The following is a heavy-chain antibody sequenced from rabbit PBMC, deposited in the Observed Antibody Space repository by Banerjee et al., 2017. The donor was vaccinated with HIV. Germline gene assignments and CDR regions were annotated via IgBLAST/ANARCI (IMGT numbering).Heavy chain of an antibody. CDR3: ARDSLLADYYFNL. CDR1: GFSFSSDYY. D-gene: IGHD5-1*01. J-gene: IGHJ4*01. V-gene: IGHV1S45*01. Sequence: QEQLEESGGDLVKPGASLTLTCKASGFSFSSDYYMCWVRQAPGKGLEWIACIYGGSSGSTYYATWAKGRFTISKTSSTTVTLQMTSLTAADTATYFCARDSLLADYYFNLWGPGTLVTVS. CDR2: IYGGSSGST.